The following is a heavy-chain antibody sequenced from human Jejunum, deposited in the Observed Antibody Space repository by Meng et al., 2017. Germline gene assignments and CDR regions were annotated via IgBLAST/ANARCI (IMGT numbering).Heavy chain of an antibody. Sequence: GESLKISCAASGFIFSTYEMNWVRQAPGKGLEWVAYISSSGTGVQYADSVKGRFTISRDNAKNSLYLQMNSLRDEDTAVYYCARDLRDGFLNFDYWGQGTLVTVSS. J-gene: IGHJ4*02. CDR1: GFIFSTYE. CDR2: ISSSGTGV. V-gene: IGHV3-48*03. CDR3: ARDLRDGFLNFDY. D-gene: IGHD5-24*01.